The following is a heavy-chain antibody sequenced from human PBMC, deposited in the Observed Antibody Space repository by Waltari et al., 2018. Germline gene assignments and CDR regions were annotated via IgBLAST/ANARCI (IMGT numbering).Heavy chain of an antibody. J-gene: IGHJ3*02. CDR1: GISIYNYA. Sequence: EVQLLESGGGLVQPGGSLRLSCAASGISIYNYAMSWAPQAPGKGLEGVSDISGSGDTTHYADSVKGRFTISRDNSKNTLYLEMNSLRAEDTAIYYCAKRGSGWDDAFEIWGQGTMVTVSS. V-gene: IGHV3-23*01. CDR2: ISGSGDTT. CDR3: AKRGSGWDDAFEI. D-gene: IGHD6-19*01.